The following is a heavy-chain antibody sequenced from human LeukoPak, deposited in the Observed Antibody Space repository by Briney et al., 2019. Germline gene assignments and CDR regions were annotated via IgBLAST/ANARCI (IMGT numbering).Heavy chain of an antibody. CDR3: ARDRWGGLYGMDV. D-gene: IGHD4-23*01. CDR2: ISGSGGST. V-gene: IGHV3-23*01. Sequence: GGSLRLSCAASGFTFSSYAMSWVRQAPGKGLEWVSAISGSGGSTYYADSVKGRFTISRDNSKNTLYIQMNSLRAEDTAVYYCARDRWGGLYGMDVWGQGTTVTVSS. CDR1: GFTFSSYA. J-gene: IGHJ6*02.